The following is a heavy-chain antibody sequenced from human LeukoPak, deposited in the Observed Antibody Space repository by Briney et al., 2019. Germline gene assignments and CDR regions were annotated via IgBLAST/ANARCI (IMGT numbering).Heavy chain of an antibody. CDR2: ISYDGSNK. D-gene: IGHD3-3*01. J-gene: IGHJ6*03. CDR3: AKDGDFWSGPHPAYYYYYMDV. Sequence: GGSLRLSCAASGFTFNSYGMHWVRQAPGKGLEWVAVISYDGSNKYYADSVKGRFTISRGNSKNTLYLQMNSLRAEDTAVYYRAKDGDFWSGPHPAYYYYYMDVWGKGTTVTVSS. V-gene: IGHV3-30*18. CDR1: GFTFNSYG.